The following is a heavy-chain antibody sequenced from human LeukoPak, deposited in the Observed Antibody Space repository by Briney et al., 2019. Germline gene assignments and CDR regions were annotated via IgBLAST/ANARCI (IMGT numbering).Heavy chain of an antibody. V-gene: IGHV4-34*01. CDR2: INHSGST. D-gene: IGHD3-22*01. Sequence: PSETLSLTCAVYGGSFSGYYWSWIRQPPGKGLEWIGEINHSGSTNYNPSLKSRVTISVDTSKNQFSQKLSSVTAADTAVYYCARAGDLKYDSSGYYYGYYFDYWGQGTLVTVSS. CDR1: GGSFSGYY. CDR3: ARAGDLKYDSSGYYYGYYFDY. J-gene: IGHJ4*02.